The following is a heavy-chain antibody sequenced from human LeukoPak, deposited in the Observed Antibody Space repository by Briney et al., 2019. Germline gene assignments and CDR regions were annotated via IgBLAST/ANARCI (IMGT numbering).Heavy chain of an antibody. V-gene: IGHV3-7*01. CDR3: SRSLDY. J-gene: IGHJ4*02. CDR1: GFPFSDYW. CDR2: IKQDGSEH. Sequence: GGSLRLSCAAPGFPFSDYWMDWVRQAPGKGMEWVANIKQDGSEHYYADSVKGRFTISRDNAKNSLYLEMNSLRAEDTAVYYCSRSLDYWGQGALVTVSS.